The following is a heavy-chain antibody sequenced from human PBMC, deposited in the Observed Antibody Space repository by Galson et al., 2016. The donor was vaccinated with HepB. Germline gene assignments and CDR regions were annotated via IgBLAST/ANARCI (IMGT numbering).Heavy chain of an antibody. J-gene: IGHJ6*02. V-gene: IGHV5-51*01. CDR2: IYPGDSDT. D-gene: IGHD3-16*02. CDR1: GYNFPTYW. Sequence: QSGAEGKKPGESLKISCKGSGYNFPTYWIGWVRQMPGKGPAWMGIIYPGDSDTRYSPSFQGKVTISLDKSISTNYLQWSRQKPSDTAIYFCARRAGPGVILYYYDNMDVWGQGTTVTVSS. CDR3: ARRAGPGVILYYYDNMDV.